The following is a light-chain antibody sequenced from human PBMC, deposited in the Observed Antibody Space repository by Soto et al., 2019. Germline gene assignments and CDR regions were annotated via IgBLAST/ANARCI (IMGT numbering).Light chain of an antibody. CDR2: RAS. V-gene: IGKV3-15*01. J-gene: IGKJ1*01. Sequence: EIVMTQSPATLSVSPGERATLSCRASQSVSINIAWYQQKPGQAPRLLIYRASTRATGVPASFSGSGSGTEFTLTISSLQSEDFAVYYCQQYHNWPRTFGQGT. CDR3: QQYHNWPRT. CDR1: QSVSIN.